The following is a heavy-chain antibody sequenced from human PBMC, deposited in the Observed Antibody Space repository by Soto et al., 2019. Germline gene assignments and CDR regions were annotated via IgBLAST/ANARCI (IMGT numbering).Heavy chain of an antibody. CDR3: ASGGSSLNFDS. Sequence: PGGSLRLSCAGSGFTFRSYWMQWVRQAPGKGLVWVSWINSDGSSTSYADSVKGRFTISRDNAKNTLYLQMNSLRAEDTAVYYCASGGSSLNFDSWGQGTLVTVS. J-gene: IGHJ4*02. CDR2: INSDGSST. D-gene: IGHD6-6*01. CDR1: GFTFRSYW. V-gene: IGHV3-74*01.